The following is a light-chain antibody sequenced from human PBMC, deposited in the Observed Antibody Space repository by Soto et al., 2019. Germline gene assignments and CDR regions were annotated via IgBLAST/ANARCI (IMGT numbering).Light chain of an antibody. Sequence: EIVLTQSPGTLSVSPGERATVSCRASQTVSSGFLAWYQQKVGQAPRLLIYGASTRATGIPDRFSGSGSGTDFTLTISSLQSEDFAVYYCQQYNNWPITFGQGTRLEIK. J-gene: IGKJ5*01. CDR1: QTVSSG. CDR2: GAS. V-gene: IGKV3D-15*01. CDR3: QQYNNWPIT.